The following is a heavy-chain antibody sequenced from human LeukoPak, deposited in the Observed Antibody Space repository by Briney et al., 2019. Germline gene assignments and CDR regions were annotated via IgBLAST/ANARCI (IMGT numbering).Heavy chain of an antibody. J-gene: IGHJ4*02. D-gene: IGHD2-21*02. CDR2: IRFDGVTQ. V-gene: IGHV3-30*02. CDR3: AKVRVTAASGEGY. Sequence: GGSLRLSCAASGSSFSNNGMHWVRQIPGKGLEWVAFIRFDGVTQYYADSVRGRFTVSGDNSKNTLYLEMNNLRTDDTALYYCAKVRVTAASGEGYWGQGTLVIVSS. CDR1: GSSFSNNG.